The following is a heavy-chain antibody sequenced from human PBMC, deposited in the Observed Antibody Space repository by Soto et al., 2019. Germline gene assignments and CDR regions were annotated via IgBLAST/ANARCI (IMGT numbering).Heavy chain of an antibody. D-gene: IGHD6-13*01. V-gene: IGHV1-69*01. CDR2: IIPYYNTL. CDR1: EGTFNSYA. J-gene: IGHJ4*02. CDR3: ARGASRWYPYFFDS. Sequence: QAQVVQSGAEVRKPGSSVKLSCKASEGTFNSYAIAWVRQAPGQGLEWMGGIIPYYNTLNYAQKFLDRVTITADDSTNTVYMELSSRRSDDTAVYFCARGASRWYPYFFDSWAQGTLVTVSS.